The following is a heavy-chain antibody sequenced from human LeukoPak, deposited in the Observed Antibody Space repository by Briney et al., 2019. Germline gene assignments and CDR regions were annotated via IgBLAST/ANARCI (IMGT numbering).Heavy chain of an antibody. CDR2: ISAYNGNT. Sequence: GASVKVSCKASGHTFTSYGISWVRQAPGQGLEWMGWISAYNGNTNYAQKLQGRVTMTTDTSTSTAYMELRSLRSDDTAVYYCARVQLRYFDWSPSEFDHWGQGTLVTVSS. V-gene: IGHV1-18*01. CDR1: GHTFTSYG. J-gene: IGHJ4*02. D-gene: IGHD3-9*01. CDR3: ARVQLRYFDWSPSEFDH.